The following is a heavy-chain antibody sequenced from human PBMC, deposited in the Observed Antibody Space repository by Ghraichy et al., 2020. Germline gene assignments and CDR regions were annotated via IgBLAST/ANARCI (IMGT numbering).Heavy chain of an antibody. CDR2: IYYSGST. J-gene: IGHJ4*02. Sequence: SETLSLTCTVSGGSISSYYWSWIRQPPGKGLEWIGYIYYSGSTNYNPSLKSRVTISVDTSKNQFSLKLSSVTAADTAVYYCARASGTMVRGVIPGGVWGQGTLVTVSS. V-gene: IGHV4-59*01. D-gene: IGHD3-10*01. CDR3: ARASGTMVRGVIPGGV. CDR1: GGSISSYY.